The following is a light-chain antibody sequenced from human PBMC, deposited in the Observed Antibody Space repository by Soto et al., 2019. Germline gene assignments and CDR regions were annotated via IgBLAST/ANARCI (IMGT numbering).Light chain of an antibody. Sequence: EVVLTQSPGTLSLSPGDRATLSCRASQYVSSSYLAWYQQIPGQPPRLLIYGTSNRASGVPDRFGGGGSGTDFTLTISSLQPEDFAVYYCQHYDGSPPFTFGPGTKVDIK. CDR2: GTS. V-gene: IGKV3-20*01. CDR1: QYVSSSY. J-gene: IGKJ3*01. CDR3: QHYDGSPPFT.